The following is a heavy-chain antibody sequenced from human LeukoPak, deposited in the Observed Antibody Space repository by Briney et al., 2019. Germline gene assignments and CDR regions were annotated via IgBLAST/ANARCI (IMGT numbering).Heavy chain of an antibody. V-gene: IGHV3-23*01. Sequence: GGSLRLPSAAPGFTVSAYAITWVRQAPGKGLEGVAAISGSGGSTYYADSVKGRFTISRDNSKNQLYLQMNSLRAEDTAVYYCAKDLTLTPLPYYFDYWGQGTLVTVSS. D-gene: IGHD2-21*02. CDR1: GFTVSAYA. CDR3: AKDLTLTPLPYYFDY. CDR2: ISGSGGST. J-gene: IGHJ4*02.